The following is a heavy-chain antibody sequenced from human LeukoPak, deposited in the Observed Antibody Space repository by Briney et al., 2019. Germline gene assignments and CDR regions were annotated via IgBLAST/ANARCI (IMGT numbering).Heavy chain of an antibody. Sequence: GGSLRLPCAASGFIFDDYGMSWVRQAPGKGLEWVSGINWNGDSTGYADSVKGRFTISRDNAKNSLYLQMNSLRAEDTALYYCARDHYGDNLGFDYWGQGTLVTVSS. V-gene: IGHV3-20*04. D-gene: IGHD4-17*01. CDR1: GFIFDDYG. CDR2: INWNGDST. J-gene: IGHJ4*02. CDR3: ARDHYGDNLGFDY.